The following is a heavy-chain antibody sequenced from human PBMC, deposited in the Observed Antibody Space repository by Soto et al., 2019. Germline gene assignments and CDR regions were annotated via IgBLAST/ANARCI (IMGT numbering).Heavy chain of an antibody. J-gene: IGHJ5*02. CDR1: GGTFSSYA. Sequence: QVQLVQSGAEVKKPGSSVKVSCKASGGTFSSYAISWVRQAPGQGLEWMGGIIPIFGTANYAQKFQGSVTITADESTSTAYMELSSLSSEDTAVYYCARAGQYYDSSVYPTLTRNWFDPWGQGTLVTVSS. CDR2: IIPIFGTA. CDR3: ARAGQYYDSSVYPTLTRNWFDP. V-gene: IGHV1-69*01. D-gene: IGHD3-22*01.